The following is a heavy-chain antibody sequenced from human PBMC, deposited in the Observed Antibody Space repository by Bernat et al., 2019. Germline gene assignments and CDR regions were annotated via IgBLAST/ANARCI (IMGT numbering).Heavy chain of an antibody. CDR3: ARDDVVVVAATRLNYYGMDV. D-gene: IGHD2-15*01. CDR1: GFTFSSYA. Sequence: QVQLVESGGGVVQPARSLSLSCADSGFTFSSYAMHWVRQAPGKGLEWVAVISYDGSNKDYADSVKGRFTISRDNSKNTLYLQMNSLRAEDTAVYYCARDDVVVVAATRLNYYGMDVWGQGTTVTVSS. V-gene: IGHV3-30-3*01. J-gene: IGHJ6*02. CDR2: ISYDGSNK.